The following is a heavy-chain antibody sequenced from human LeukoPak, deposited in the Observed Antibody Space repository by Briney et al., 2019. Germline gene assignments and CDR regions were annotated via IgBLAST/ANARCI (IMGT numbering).Heavy chain of an antibody. D-gene: IGHD6-13*01. V-gene: IGHV4-59*01. CDR3: ARVERTGYSSSWYWYFGY. CDR1: GGSISSYY. J-gene: IGHJ4*02. CDR2: IYYSGST. Sequence: SETLSLTCTVSGGSISSYYWSWIRQPPGKGLEWIGYIYYSGSTNYNPSLKSRVTISVDTSKNQFSLKLSSVTAADTAVYYCARVERTGYSSSWYWYFGYWGQGTLVTVSS.